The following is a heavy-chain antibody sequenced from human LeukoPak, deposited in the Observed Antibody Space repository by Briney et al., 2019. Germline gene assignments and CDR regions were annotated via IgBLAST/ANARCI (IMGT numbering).Heavy chain of an antibody. V-gene: IGHV4-59*01. CDR2: IYYSGST. D-gene: IGHD3-22*01. J-gene: IGHJ1*01. Sequence: SETLSLTCTVSGGSISSYYWSWIRQPPGKGLEWIGYIYYSGSTNYNPSLKSRVTISVDTSKNQFSLKLSSVTAADTAVHYCAASYDSSGYYPFQHWGQGTLVTVSS. CDR1: GGSISSYY. CDR3: AASYDSSGYYPFQH.